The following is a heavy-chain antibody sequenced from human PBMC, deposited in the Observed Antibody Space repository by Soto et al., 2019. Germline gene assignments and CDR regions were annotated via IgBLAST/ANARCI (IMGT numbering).Heavy chain of an antibody. J-gene: IGHJ4*02. V-gene: IGHV3-72*01. Sequence: EVQLVESGGGLVQPGGSLRLSCAASGFTFSDYYMDWVRQVPGKGLEWVGRTRNKANSYSTEYAPSVKGRFTISRHDLEDSMYLQMNSLKTEDTADYYCARDTGGSYDYWGQGALVTVSS. CDR3: ARDTGGSYDY. CDR1: GFTFSDYY. D-gene: IGHD1-26*01. CDR2: TRNKANSYST.